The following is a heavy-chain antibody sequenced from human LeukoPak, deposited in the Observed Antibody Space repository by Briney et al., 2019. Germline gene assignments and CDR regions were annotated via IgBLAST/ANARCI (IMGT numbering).Heavy chain of an antibody. CDR3: ASCVSQCPGWFDP. J-gene: IGHJ5*02. CDR2: IYYSGST. D-gene: IGHD6-19*01. CDR1: GGSISSYY. V-gene: IGHV4-59*01. Sequence: SETLSLTCTVSGGSISSYYWSWIRQPPGKGLEWIGYIYYSGSTNYNPSLKSRVTISVDTSKNQFSLKLSSLTAADTAVYYCASCVSQCPGWFDPWGQGTLVTVSS.